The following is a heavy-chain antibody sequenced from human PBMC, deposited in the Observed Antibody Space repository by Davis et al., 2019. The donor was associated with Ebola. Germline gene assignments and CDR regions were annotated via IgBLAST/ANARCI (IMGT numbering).Heavy chain of an antibody. Sequence: PSETLSLTCLVSDDSMTSSSYYWGWIRQPPGKGLEWIGEINHSGSTNYSPSLKSRVTISVDTSKNQFSLKLSSVTAADTAVYYCAKYDWNSVGFDIWGQGTMVTVSS. CDR3: AKYDWNSVGFDI. CDR1: DDSMTSSSYY. D-gene: IGHD1-7*01. J-gene: IGHJ3*02. V-gene: IGHV4-39*07. CDR2: INHSGST.